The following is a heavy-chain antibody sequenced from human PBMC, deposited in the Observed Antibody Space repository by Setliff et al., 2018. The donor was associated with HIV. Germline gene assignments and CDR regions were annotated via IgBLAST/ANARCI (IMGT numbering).Heavy chain of an antibody. CDR2: VHYNEKT. D-gene: IGHD5-18*01. Sequence: SETLSLTCTVSGGSASNSRYYWAWIRQPPGKGLEYIGSVHYNEKTYYNPSLKSRVTISIDTSKNQFSLNLTSVTAADTAVYYCAREKRQIWSTDYYYHYGLDVWGQGITVTVSS. V-gene: IGHV4-39*02. CDR1: GGSASNSRYY. CDR3: AREKRQIWSTDYYYHYGLDV. J-gene: IGHJ6*02.